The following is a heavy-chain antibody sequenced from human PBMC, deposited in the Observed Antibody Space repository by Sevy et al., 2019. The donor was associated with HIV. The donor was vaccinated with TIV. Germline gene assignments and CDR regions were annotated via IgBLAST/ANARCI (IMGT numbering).Heavy chain of an antibody. J-gene: IGHJ4*02. V-gene: IGHV3-23*01. CDR2: IRISGGNT. CDR1: GFTFSNYA. Sequence: GGSLRLSCAASGFTFSNYAMSWVRQAPGKGLEGVSSIRISGGNTYYADSVKGRFTISRDNSKNTLYLQMNSLRAEDTAVYYCAKEWTQLSDWYGELDYWGQGSLVTVSS. CDR3: AKEWTQLSDWYGELDY. D-gene: IGHD6-19*01.